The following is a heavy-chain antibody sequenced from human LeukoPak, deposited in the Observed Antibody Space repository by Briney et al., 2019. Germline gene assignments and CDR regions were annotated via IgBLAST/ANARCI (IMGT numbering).Heavy chain of an antibody. Sequence: SQTLSLTCAGSGGSISSGGYSLGWVRPPPGKGLGWVGYIYHSGSTYYNPSLKSRVTISVDRSKNQFSLKLSSVTAADTAVYYCARDCGGDCNNAFDIWGQGTMVTVSS. CDR3: ARDCGGDCNNAFDI. J-gene: IGHJ3*02. CDR1: GGSISSGGYS. CDR2: IYHSGST. V-gene: IGHV4-30-2*01. D-gene: IGHD2-21*02.